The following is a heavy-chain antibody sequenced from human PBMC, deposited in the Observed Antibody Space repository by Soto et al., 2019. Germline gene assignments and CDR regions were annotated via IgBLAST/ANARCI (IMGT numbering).Heavy chain of an antibody. J-gene: IGHJ6*02. Sequence: QVQLVQSGAEMKKPGASVKVSCKASGYTFSSHGISWVRQAPGQGLEWMGWISTYNGNTNYAQKFQGRVTRTTEIPPNKVYMGGRSLRSDDTAVYYCARDREYSGSGGDYYFYGMDGWGQGTAVTVSS. CDR3: ARDREYSGSGGDYYFYGMDG. D-gene: IGHD5-12*01. V-gene: IGHV1-18*01. CDR1: GYTFSSHG. CDR2: ISTYNGNT.